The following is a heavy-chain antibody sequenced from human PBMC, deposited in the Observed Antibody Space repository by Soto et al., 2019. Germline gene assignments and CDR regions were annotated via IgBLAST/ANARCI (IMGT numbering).Heavy chain of an antibody. CDR3: ARGGGAVTTYYFDY. CDR1: GGTFSSYA. CDR2: IIPIFGTA. Sequence: QVQLVQSGAEVKKPGSSVKVSCKASGGTFSSYAISWVRQAPGQGLEWVGGIIPIFGTANSAQKFQGRVTITADESTSTAYMELSSLRSEDTAVYYCARGGGAVTTYYFDYWGQGTLVTVSS. J-gene: IGHJ4*02. D-gene: IGHD4-4*01. V-gene: IGHV1-69*01.